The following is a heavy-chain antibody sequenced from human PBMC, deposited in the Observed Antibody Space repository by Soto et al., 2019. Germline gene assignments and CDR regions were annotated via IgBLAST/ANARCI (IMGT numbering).Heavy chain of an antibody. CDR1: GFNFDNYA. Sequence: EVHLLESGGGLVQPGGSQSLACAASGFNFDNYAMSWVRQAPGKGLEWVSGISGGGSRTYYADSVKGRFTISRDNSQNTLYLQMNSLSVEDTTVYYCAKDPHGSAPDLYYFEYWGQGTLVTVSS. CDR2: ISGGGSRT. D-gene: IGHD3-10*01. J-gene: IGHJ4*02. CDR3: AKDPHGSAPDLYYFEY. V-gene: IGHV3-23*01.